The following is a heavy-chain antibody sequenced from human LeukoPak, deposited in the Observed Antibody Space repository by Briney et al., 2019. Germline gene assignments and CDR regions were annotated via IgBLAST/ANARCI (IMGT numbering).Heavy chain of an antibody. CDR1: GVSISSGSNY. V-gene: IGHV4-39*07. CDR2: IYSSGST. Sequence: SETLSLTCRVSGVSISSGSNYWGWIRQPPGKKLEWIGSIYSSGSTYYNSSLKSRVIILIDTAKNHFSLNLSSVTAADTAVYYCARSDGYGLVGIWGQGTMVTVSS. J-gene: IGHJ3*02. CDR3: ARSDGYGLVGI. D-gene: IGHD3-10*01.